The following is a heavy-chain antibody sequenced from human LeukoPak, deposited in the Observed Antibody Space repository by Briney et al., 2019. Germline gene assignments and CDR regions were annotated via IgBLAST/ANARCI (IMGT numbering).Heavy chain of an antibody. Sequence: GRSLRLSCAASGFTFSSYGMHWVRQAPGKGLERVAVIWYDGSNKYYADSVKGRFTISRDNSKNTLYLQMNSLRAEDTAVYYCARDHGDYYYGMDVWGQGTTVTVSS. CDR2: IWYDGSNK. V-gene: IGHV3-33*01. D-gene: IGHD2-8*01. CDR3: ARDHGDYYYGMDV. CDR1: GFTFSSYG. J-gene: IGHJ6*02.